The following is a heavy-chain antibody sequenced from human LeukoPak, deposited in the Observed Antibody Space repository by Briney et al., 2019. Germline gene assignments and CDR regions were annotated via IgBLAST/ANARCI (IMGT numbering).Heavy chain of an antibody. D-gene: IGHD3-22*01. CDR1: GFTFNTYW. J-gene: IGHJ6*03. CDR3: ARDTYDSSDYYFYYMDV. CDR2: IKQDGSET. V-gene: IGHV3-7*01. Sequence: GGSLRLSCAVSGFTFNTYWMSWVRQAPGKGLEWVANIKQDGSETHYGDSVRGRFTISRDNANNSLYLRMNSLRAEDTALCFCARDTYDSSDYYFYYMDVWGKGTTVTVSS.